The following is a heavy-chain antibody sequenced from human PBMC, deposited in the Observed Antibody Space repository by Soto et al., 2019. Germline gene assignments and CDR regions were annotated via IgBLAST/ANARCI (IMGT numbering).Heavy chain of an antibody. CDR1: GFTFSSYS. CDR2: ISSSSSYI. D-gene: IGHD1-26*01. CDR3: ARGLGDPWERFDY. J-gene: IGHJ4*02. V-gene: IGHV3-21*01. Sequence: EVQLVESGGGLVKPGGSLRLSCAASGFTFSSYSMNWVRQAPGKGLEWVSSISSSSSYIYYVDSVKGRFTISRDNAKNSLYLQMNSLRAEDTAVYYCARGLGDPWERFDYWGQGTLVTVSS.